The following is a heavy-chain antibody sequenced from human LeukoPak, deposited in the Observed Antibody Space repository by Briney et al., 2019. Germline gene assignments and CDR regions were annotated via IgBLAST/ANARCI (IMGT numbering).Heavy chain of an antibody. CDR1: GYTFTSHV. CDR3: ARAGAARLSHDY. CDR2: INTNTGNP. V-gene: IGHV7-4-1*02. Sequence: ASVTVSCKASGYTFTSHVINWVRQAPGQGLEGMGWINTNTGNPTYAQGFTGRFVFSLDTSVSTAYLQITSLKAEDTAVYYCARAGAARLSHDYWGQGTLISVSS. J-gene: IGHJ4*02. D-gene: IGHD6-6*01.